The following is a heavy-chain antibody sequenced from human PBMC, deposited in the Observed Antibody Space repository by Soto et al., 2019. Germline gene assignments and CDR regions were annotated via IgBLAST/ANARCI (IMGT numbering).Heavy chain of an antibody. CDR3: AVPLEPYYCYGMDV. V-gene: IGHV1-58*01. D-gene: IGHD1-1*01. CDR2: IVVGSGNT. J-gene: IGHJ6*02. CDR1: GFTFTGSA. Sequence: MQLVQSGPEVKKPGTSVKVSCKASGFTFTGSAVQWVRQARGHRLEWAGWIVVGSGNTNYAQKFQERVTITRDMSTSTAYMELSSLRSEDTAVFYCAVPLEPYYCYGMDVWGQGTTVTVSS.